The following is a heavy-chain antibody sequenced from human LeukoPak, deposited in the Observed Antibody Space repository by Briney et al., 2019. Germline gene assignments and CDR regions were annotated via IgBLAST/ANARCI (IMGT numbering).Heavy chain of an antibody. J-gene: IGHJ4*02. D-gene: IGHD2-21*01. V-gene: IGHV3-11*03. CDR2: ISSSSSYT. CDR3: ARCTPGSASIDY. Sequence: PGGSLRLSCAASGFTFSDYYMSWIRQAPGKGLEWVSYISSSSSYTNYADSVKGRFTISRDNAKNSLYLQMNSLRAEDTAVYYCARCTPGSASIDYWGQGTLVAVSS. CDR1: GFTFSDYY.